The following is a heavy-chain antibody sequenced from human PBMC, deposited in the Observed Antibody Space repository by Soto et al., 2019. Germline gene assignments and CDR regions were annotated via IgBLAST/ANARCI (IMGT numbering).Heavy chain of an antibody. V-gene: IGHV3-74*01. Sequence: EVQLVESGGGLVQPGGSLRLSCAASGFTLSGRSMHWVRQAPGKGLVWVSGIDNAGTDSTYADSVKGRFTSSRDNAKNRLYLQMNGLRVEDTAVYYCARGGVGPDVWGKGTTVTVSS. CDR3: ARGGVGPDV. D-gene: IGHD1-26*01. J-gene: IGHJ6*04. CDR1: GFTLSGRS. CDR2: IDNAGTDS.